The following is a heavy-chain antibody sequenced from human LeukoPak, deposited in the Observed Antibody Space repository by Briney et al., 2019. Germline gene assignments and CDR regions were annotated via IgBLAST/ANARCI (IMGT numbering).Heavy chain of an antibody. D-gene: IGHD4-17*01. J-gene: IGHJ3*02. Sequence: GGSLRLSCTASGFTFSAYAMMWVRQAPGKWPEWVSAIRGGGGSAFYADSVKGRFTISRDNSKYTLFLQMNSLRAEDTAVYYCARDPNGDYIGAFDMWGPGTMVTVSS. CDR2: IRGGGGSA. CDR3: ARDPNGDYIGAFDM. V-gene: IGHV3-23*01. CDR1: GFTFSAYA.